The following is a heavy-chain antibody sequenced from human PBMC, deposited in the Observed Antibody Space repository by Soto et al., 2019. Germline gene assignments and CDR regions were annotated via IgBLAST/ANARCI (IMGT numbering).Heavy chain of an antibody. CDR2: IKSETDGGTI. CDR3: TPLALKYNSDWYPLSD. V-gene: IGHV3-15*07. Sequence: EVQLVESGGGLVKPGGSLRLSCAGSGFTFSNVWMNWVRQAPGKGLEWVGRIKSETDGGTIDYAAPVKGRFTISRDDSNNPLYLQMNSPKTEDTATLYCTPLALKYNSDWYPLSDWGQGTRVTVSS. D-gene: IGHD6-19*01. CDR1: GFTFSNVW. J-gene: IGHJ4*02.